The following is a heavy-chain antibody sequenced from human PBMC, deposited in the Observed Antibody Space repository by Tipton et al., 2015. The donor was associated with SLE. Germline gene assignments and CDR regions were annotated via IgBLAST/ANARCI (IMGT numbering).Heavy chain of an antibody. D-gene: IGHD1-1*01. CDR2: IHYSGST. V-gene: IGHV4-39*07. CDR1: GASISGSTSY. CDR3: ARASERIGHFDY. Sequence: TLSLTCSVSGASISGSTSYWGWIRQSPGKGLEWIGSIHYSGSTNDNPSLKSRVTISVDTSKNQFSLKLSSVTAADTAVYYCARASERIGHFDYWGRGTLVTVSS. J-gene: IGHJ4*02.